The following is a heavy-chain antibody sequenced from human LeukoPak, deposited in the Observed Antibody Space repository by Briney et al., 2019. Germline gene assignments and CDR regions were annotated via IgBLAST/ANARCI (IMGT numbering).Heavy chain of an antibody. CDR1: GYTFTSYW. V-gene: IGHV5-51*01. J-gene: IGHJ4*02. CDR2: IYPGDSDT. CDR3: ASLEGSSTWYYFDY. D-gene: IGHD6-13*01. Sequence: GESLKISCKASGYTFTSYWIGWVRQMPGKGLEWMGIIYPGDSDTRYSPSFEGQVTISADKSIITAYLQWSRLKASDTAMYYCASLEGSSTWYYFDYWGQGTLVTVSS.